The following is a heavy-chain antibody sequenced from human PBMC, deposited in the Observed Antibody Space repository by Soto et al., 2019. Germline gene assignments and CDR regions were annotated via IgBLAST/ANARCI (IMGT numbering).Heavy chain of an antibody. J-gene: IGHJ4*02. D-gene: IGHD2-2*01. CDR3: ARGDVVVPAGRGFDY. CDR2: ISAYNGNT. CDR1: GYTFTSYG. Sequence: ASVKVSCKASGYTFTSYGISWVRQAPGQGLEWMGWISAYNGNTNYAQKLQGRVTMTTDTSTSTAYMELRSLRSDDTAVYYCARGDVVVPAGRGFDYWGQGTLVTAPQ. V-gene: IGHV1-18*01.